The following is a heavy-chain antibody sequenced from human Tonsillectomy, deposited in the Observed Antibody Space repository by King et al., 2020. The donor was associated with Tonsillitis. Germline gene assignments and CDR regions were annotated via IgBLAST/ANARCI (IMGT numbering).Heavy chain of an antibody. CDR3: ARDRRTASY. V-gene: IGHV4-59*01. D-gene: IGHD2-21*02. Sequence: QLQESCPGLVKPSETLSLTCTVSGASISHYYWSWIRPPPGKGLEWIGDIYNTGSTNYNPALESRVTISLDTSNNQFSLTLTSVTAADTAVYYCARDRRTASYWGQGALVTVSP. CDR2: IYNTGST. J-gene: IGHJ4*02. CDR1: GASISHYY.